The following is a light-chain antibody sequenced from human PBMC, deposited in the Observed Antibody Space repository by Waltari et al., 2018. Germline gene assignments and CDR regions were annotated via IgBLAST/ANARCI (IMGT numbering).Light chain of an antibody. V-gene: IGLV10-54*01. CDR1: NDSVRNQG. CDR3: SAWDSSLSSWV. Sequence: QAGLTQPPSVSKGLRQTATLTCTGNNDSVRNQGPAWLQQHPGHPPKLLSYRNDDRPSGISDRFSASRSGNTASLTITGLQAADEADYFCSAWDSSLSSWVFGGGTKLTVL. CDR2: RND. J-gene: IGLJ3*02.